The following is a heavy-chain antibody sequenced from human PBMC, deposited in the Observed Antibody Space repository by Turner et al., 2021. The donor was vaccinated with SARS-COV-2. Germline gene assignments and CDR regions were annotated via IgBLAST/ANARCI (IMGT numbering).Heavy chain of an antibody. Sequence: EVQLVESGGGLVQPWGSLRLPWAASGFTFSSYWMSWGRQAAGKGVEWVANIKQDGSEKNYVVSGKVRLTISRDNAKNSLYLQMNSLRAEDTDVYYCARLGRDDWYFDLWGRGTLVTVSS. J-gene: IGHJ2*01. CDR1: GFTFSSYW. V-gene: IGHV3-7*01. D-gene: IGHD1-26*01. CDR3: ARLGRDDWYFDL. CDR2: IKQDGSEK.